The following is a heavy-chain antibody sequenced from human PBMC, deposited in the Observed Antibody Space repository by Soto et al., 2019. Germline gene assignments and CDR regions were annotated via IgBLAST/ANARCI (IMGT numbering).Heavy chain of an antibody. J-gene: IGHJ4*02. V-gene: IGHV1-18*01. CDR2: ISAYNGNT. CDR3: AREPNYFDY. Sequence: VKVACKASGYTFTSYGISWVRQAPGQGLEWMGWISAYNGNTKYAQKLQGRVTMTTDTSTSTADMELRSLRSDDTAVYYCAREPNYFDYWGQGTQVTVSS. CDR1: GYTFTSYG.